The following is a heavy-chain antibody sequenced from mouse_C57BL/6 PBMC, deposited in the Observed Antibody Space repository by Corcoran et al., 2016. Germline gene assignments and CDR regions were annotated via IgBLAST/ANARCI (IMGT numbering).Heavy chain of an antibody. CDR2: IFPGSGST. CDR3: ARSPRYGNYPYYFDY. V-gene: IGHV1-75*01. CDR1: GYTVTDYS. J-gene: IGHJ2*01. Sequence: QVQLQQSGPELVKPGASVKISCKASGYTVTDYSINWVKQRPGQGLEWIGWIFPGSGSTYYNEKFKGKATLTVDKSSSTAYMLLSSLTSEDSAVYFCARSPRYGNYPYYFDYWGQGTTLTVSS. D-gene: IGHD2-1*01.